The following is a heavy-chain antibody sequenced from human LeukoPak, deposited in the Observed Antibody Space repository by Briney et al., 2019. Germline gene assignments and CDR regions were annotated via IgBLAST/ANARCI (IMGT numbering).Heavy chain of an antibody. D-gene: IGHD2-15*01. Sequence: GGSLRLSCAASGFTFSSYAMSWVRQAPGKGLEWVSAISGSGGSTYYADSVKGRFTTSRDNSKNTLCLQMNSLRVEDTAVYYCAKVNTATYIIRDTFDIWGQGTMVIVSS. J-gene: IGHJ3*02. CDR2: ISGSGGST. CDR1: GFTFSSYA. V-gene: IGHV3-23*01. CDR3: AKVNTATYIIRDTFDI.